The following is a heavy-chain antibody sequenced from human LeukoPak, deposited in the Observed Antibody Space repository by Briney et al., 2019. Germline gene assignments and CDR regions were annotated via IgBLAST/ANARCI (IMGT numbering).Heavy chain of an antibody. V-gene: IGHV3-11*01. D-gene: IGHD3-10*01. CDR3: ARIGSGSYYPEGY. Sequence: GSLRLSCAASGFTFSDYYMTWIRQAPGEGLEWVSYISGSGNTMYYADSVKGRFTISRDNAKNSLYLQMNSLRAEDTAVYYCARIGSGSYYPEGYWGQGTLVTVSS. CDR1: GFTFSDYY. CDR2: ISGSGNTM. J-gene: IGHJ4*02.